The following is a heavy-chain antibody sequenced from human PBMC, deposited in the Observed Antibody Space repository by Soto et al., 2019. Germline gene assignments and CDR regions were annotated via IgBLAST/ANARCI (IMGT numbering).Heavy chain of an antibody. Sequence: LRLSCAASGFTFSSYTMHWVRQAPGKGLEWVAVISYDGSNKYYADSVKGRFAISRDNSKNTLYLQMNSLRAEDTAVYYCARDPTYSYGSTYFHFWGQGTLVTVSS. D-gene: IGHD5-18*01. J-gene: IGHJ4*02. CDR3: ARDPTYSYGSTYFHF. V-gene: IGHV3-30*09. CDR2: ISYDGSNK. CDR1: GFTFSSYT.